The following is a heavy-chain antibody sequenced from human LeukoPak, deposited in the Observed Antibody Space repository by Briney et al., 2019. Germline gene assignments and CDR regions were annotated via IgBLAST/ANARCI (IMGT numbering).Heavy chain of an antibody. J-gene: IGHJ4*02. CDR1: GFTFSDYY. CDR2: ISSSSSYT. CDR3: AILDSYAPVPGY. Sequence: PGGSLRLSCAASGFTFSDYYMSWIRQAPGKGLEWVSYISSSSSYTNYADSVKGRFTISRDNAKNSLYLQMNSLRAEDTAVYYCAILDSYAPVPGYWGQGTLVTVSS. V-gene: IGHV3-11*03. D-gene: IGHD5-18*01.